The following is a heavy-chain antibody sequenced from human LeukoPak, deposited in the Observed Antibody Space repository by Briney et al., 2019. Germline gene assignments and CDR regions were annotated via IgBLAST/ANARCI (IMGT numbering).Heavy chain of an antibody. D-gene: IGHD5-12*01. V-gene: IGHV4-34*01. CDR1: GGSFSGYY. CDR3: ARAPRLRPFDY. CDR2: INHSGST. Sequence: SETLSLTCAVYGGSFSGYYWRWIRQPPGEGLEWIGEINHSGSTNYNPSLKSRVTISVDTPKNQFSLKQSSVTAADTAVYYCARAPRLRPFDYWGQGTLVTVSS. J-gene: IGHJ4*02.